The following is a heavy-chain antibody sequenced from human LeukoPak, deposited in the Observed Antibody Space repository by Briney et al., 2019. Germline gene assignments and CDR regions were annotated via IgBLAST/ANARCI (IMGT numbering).Heavy chain of an antibody. CDR2: ITHSGSA. Sequence: PSGALSLTCGVSSGSLSGYYWRWIRQPPGGGLEWLGEITHSGSANYNPSLKSRVTISGDTSKKQFSLNLTSVTAADTGIYYCARGVDLWGRGTPVTVSA. CDR1: SGSLSGYY. J-gene: IGHJ2*01. CDR3: ARGVDL. V-gene: IGHV4-34*01.